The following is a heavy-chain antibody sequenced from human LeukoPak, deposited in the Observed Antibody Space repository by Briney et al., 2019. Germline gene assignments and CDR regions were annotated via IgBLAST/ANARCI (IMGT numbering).Heavy chain of an antibody. CDR3: ARVGPSAIDDSSGYYYYYYGMDV. V-gene: IGHV3-53*01. CDR2: IYNSGGT. D-gene: IGHD3-22*01. Sequence: GGSLRLSCAASGLTVNSHYMSWVRQAPGKGLESVSLIYNSGGTYHADSVKGRFTISRDNSKNTLYLQMNSLRAEDTAVYYCARVGPSAIDDSSGYYYYYYGMDVWGQGTTVTVSS. J-gene: IGHJ6*02. CDR1: GLTVNSHY.